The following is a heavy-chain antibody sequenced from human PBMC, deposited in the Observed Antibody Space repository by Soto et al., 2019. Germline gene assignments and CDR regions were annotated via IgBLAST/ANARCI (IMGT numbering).Heavy chain of an antibody. V-gene: IGHV3-7*01. Sequence: GGSLRLSCVASGFTFTSYWMNWVSQAPGKGLEWVANIKGDGSEKRYVDSVKGRLTISRDNAKNSVYLQMNSLRVEDTALYYCGRDEVRNGVGVWGQGTTV. CDR1: GFTFTSYW. J-gene: IGHJ6*02. CDR3: GRDEVRNGVGV. CDR2: IKGDGSEK. D-gene: IGHD4-4*01.